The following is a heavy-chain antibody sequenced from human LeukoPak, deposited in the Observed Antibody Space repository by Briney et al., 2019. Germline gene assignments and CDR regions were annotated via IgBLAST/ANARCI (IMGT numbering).Heavy chain of an antibody. V-gene: IGHV3-48*03. CDR2: ISTSSATI. CDR3: GASRQYVGAFDI. CDR1: GFTFTSYE. Sequence: PGGSLTLSCAASGFTFTSYELYWVRQAPGKGREWISYISTSSATIKYANSVRGRFTISRDDARESLYLQMNSLRAEDTAIYYCGASRQYVGAFDIWGQGTLVTVSS. J-gene: IGHJ3*02. D-gene: IGHD3-16*01.